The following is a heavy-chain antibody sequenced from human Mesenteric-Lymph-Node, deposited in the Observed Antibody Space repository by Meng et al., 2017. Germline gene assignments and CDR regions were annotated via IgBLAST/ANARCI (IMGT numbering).Heavy chain of an antibody. V-gene: IGHV1-46*01. Sequence: ASVKDSCKAPGYTLTSYYIHWVRQAPGQGLEWMGIINPSGDSTTYAQKFQGRVTLTRDTSTSTVYMELNILRSEDTAVYYCARDHAVGYDFWSGRNWFDPWGQGTLVTVSS. CDR2: INPSGDST. CDR3: ARDHAVGYDFWSGRNWFDP. J-gene: IGHJ5*02. CDR1: GYTLTSYY. D-gene: IGHD3-3*01.